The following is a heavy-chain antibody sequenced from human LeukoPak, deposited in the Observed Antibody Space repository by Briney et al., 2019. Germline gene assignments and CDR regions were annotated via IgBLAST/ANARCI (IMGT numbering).Heavy chain of an antibody. V-gene: IGHV1-69*05. D-gene: IGHD3-10*01. CDR2: ILPIFGTA. CDR1: GGTFSSYA. J-gene: IGHJ6*03. CDR3: ARDSGSDYWYYYMDV. Sequence: ASVKDSCKASGGTFSSYAISWVRQAPGQGREWMGRILPIFGTANYAQKFQGRVTITTDESTSTAYMELSSLRSEDTAVYYCARDSGSDYWYYYMDVWGKGTTVTVSS.